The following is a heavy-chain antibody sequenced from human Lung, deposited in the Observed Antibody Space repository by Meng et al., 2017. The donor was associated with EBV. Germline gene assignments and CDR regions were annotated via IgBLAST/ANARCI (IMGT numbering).Heavy chain of an antibody. CDR1: GGSISRSNW. Sequence: QGQRQESGPGLAKPSGTLSLTCTVSGGSISRSNWWSWVRQSPQKGLEWIGEIYHSGTTNYNPSLKSRVTILVDKSKTQFSLKLSSVTAADTAVYYCARVGYYYDRSGPYAAAFDNWGQGTLVTVSS. CDR2: IYHSGTT. J-gene: IGHJ4*02. D-gene: IGHD3-22*01. V-gene: IGHV4-4*02. CDR3: ARVGYYYDRSGPYAAAFDN.